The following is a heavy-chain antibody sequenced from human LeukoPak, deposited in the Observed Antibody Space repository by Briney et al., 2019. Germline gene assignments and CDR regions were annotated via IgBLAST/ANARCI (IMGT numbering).Heavy chain of an antibody. CDR2: ISWDGGST. CDR3: AKGGYGSGTWEMGIDF. V-gene: IGHV3-43*01. Sequence: PGGSLRLSWAASGXTFIEYTVNWVRQAPGKGLEWVSLISWDGGSTYYADAVKGRFTVSRDNSKNSLYLQMNSLRTEDTALYYCAKGGYGSGTWEMGIDFWGQGTLVTVSS. CDR1: GXTFIEYT. D-gene: IGHD3-10*01. J-gene: IGHJ4*02.